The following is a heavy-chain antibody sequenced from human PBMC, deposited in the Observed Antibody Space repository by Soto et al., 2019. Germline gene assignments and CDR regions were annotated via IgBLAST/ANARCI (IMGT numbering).Heavy chain of an antibody. CDR2: IIPIFGTA. V-gene: IGHV1-69*13. CDR3: ARRGGQTVTNYRFDY. D-gene: IGHD4-17*01. CDR1: GGTFSSYA. Sequence: GASVKVSCKASGGTFSSYAISWVRQAPGQGLEWMGGIIPIFGTANYAQKFQGRVTITADESTSTAYMELSSLRSEDTAVYYCARRGGQTVTNYRFDYWGQGTLVTVSS. J-gene: IGHJ4*02.